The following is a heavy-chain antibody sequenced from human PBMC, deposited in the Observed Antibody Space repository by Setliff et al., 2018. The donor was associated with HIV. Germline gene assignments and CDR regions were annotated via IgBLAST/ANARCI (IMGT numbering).Heavy chain of an antibody. Sequence: ASVKVSCKASGYTFTSYDINWVRQATGQGLEWMGWMNPNSGNTGYAQKFQGRVTMTRNTSINTAYMELSSLRSEDTAVYYCARGGRIAARPGGYYFDYWGQGTLVTVSS. V-gene: IGHV1-8*02. J-gene: IGHJ4*02. D-gene: IGHD6-6*01. CDR2: MNPNSGNT. CDR1: GYTFTSYD. CDR3: ARGGRIAARPGGYYFDY.